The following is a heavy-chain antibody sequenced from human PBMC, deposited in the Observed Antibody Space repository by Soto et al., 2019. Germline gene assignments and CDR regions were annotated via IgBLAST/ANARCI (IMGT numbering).Heavy chain of an antibody. CDR2: ISGSGGSR. J-gene: IGHJ4*02. CDR1: GFTFSSYA. V-gene: IGHV3-23*01. D-gene: IGHD2-8*01. CDR3: AKAGYCTNGVCYLYYFDY. Sequence: GGSLRLSCAASGFTFSSYAMSWVRQTPGKGLEWVSVISGSGGSRYYADSVKGRFTISRDNSKNTLYLQMNSLRAEDTAVYYCAKAGYCTNGVCYLYYFDYWGQGTLVTVSS.